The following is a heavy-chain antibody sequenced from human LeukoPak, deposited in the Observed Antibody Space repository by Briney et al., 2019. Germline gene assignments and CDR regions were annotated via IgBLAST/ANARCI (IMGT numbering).Heavy chain of an antibody. CDR3: VRGSYGAYDY. J-gene: IGHJ4*02. Sequence: GGSLRLSCAASGFNFNTYTMNWVRKAPGKGLEWVSSISSDSSYIYYADAVHGRFTVSRDNAKYSLYLQMNSLRAEDTAVYYCVRGSYGAYDYWGQGSLVTVSS. CDR2: ISSDSSYI. V-gene: IGHV3-21*01. CDR1: GFNFNTYT. D-gene: IGHD4-17*01.